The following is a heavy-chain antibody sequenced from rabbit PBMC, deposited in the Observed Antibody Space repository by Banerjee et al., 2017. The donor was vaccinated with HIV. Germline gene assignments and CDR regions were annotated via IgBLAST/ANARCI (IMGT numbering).Heavy chain of an antibody. CDR1: GFSLSIYE. CDR3: ARDRDTGTVYYFDL. CDR2: IYSGSSGST. Sequence: QEQLEESGGDLVKPEASLTLTCTASGFSLSIYEMCWVRQAPGKGLEWIACIYSGSSGSTYYASWAKGRFTISKTSSTTVTLQMTSLTAADTATYFCARDRDTGTVYYFDLWGPGTLVT. D-gene: IGHD7-1*01. J-gene: IGHJ4*01. V-gene: IGHV1S45*01.